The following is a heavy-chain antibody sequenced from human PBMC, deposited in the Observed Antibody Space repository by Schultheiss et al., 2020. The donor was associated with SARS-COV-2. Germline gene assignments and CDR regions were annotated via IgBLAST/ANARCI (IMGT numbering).Heavy chain of an antibody. J-gene: IGHJ4*02. CDR3: AKDGKWEWLVTY. CDR1: GFTFSSYA. Sequence: GGSLRLSCAASGFTFSSYAMHWVRQAPGKGLEWVAVISYDGSNKYYADSVKGRFTISRDNSKNTLYLQMNSLRAEDTAVYYCAKDGKWEWLVTYWGQGTLVTVSS. CDR2: ISYDGSNK. D-gene: IGHD6-19*01. V-gene: IGHV3-30*07.